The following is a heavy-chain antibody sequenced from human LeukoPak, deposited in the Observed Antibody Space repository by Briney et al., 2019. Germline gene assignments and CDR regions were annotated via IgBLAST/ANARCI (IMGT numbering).Heavy chain of an antibody. V-gene: IGHV3-30-3*01. D-gene: IGHD3-22*01. CDR1: GFAFGSYA. CDR3: AKEPYDSSGYYFDY. Sequence: GGSLRLSCEASGFAFGSYAMHWVRQAPGRGLEWVAVISHDGDNTNSGESVRGRFTLSRDNLKNTLYLQMNSLRGEDTALYYCAKEPYDSSGYYFDYWGQGTLVTVSS. J-gene: IGHJ4*02. CDR2: ISHDGDNT.